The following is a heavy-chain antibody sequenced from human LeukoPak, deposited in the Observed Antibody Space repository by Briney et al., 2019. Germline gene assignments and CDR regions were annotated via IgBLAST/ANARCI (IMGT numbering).Heavy chain of an antibody. J-gene: IGHJ4*02. D-gene: IGHD3-22*01. CDR3: ATFAGGNYYDSSG. CDR2: IYYSGST. Sequence: SETLSLTCTVSGGSISSSSYYWGWIRQPPGKGLAWIGSIYYSGSTYDNPSIKRRVTISVDTSKNQLSLKLRSVTAADTAVYYCATFAGGNYYDSSGWGQGTLVTVSS. CDR1: GGSISSSSYY. V-gene: IGHV4-39*01.